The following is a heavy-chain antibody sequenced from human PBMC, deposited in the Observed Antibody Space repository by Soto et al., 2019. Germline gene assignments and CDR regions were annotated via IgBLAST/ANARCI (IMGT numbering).Heavy chain of an antibody. Sequence: SETLSLTCAVYGGSFRGYYWSWIRQPPGKGLEWIGEINHSGSTNYNPSLKSRVTISVDTSKNQFSLKLSSVTAADTAVYYCARGNRDTAMVRKTYYFDYWGQGTLVTVSS. CDR1: GGSFRGYY. J-gene: IGHJ4*02. CDR3: ARGNRDTAMVRKTYYFDY. CDR2: INHSGST. D-gene: IGHD5-18*01. V-gene: IGHV4-34*01.